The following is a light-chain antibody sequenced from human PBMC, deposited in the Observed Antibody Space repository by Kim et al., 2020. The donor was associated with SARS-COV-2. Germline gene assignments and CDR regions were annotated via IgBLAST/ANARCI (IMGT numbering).Light chain of an antibody. Sequence: DIVMTQSPLSLPVTPGEPASISCRSSQSLLHSYGYNYVDWYLQKPGQSPQLLIYLGSNRASGVPDRFSGSASGTDFTLEISRVEAEDVGIFYCMQALQTPYTFGQGTKLEI. CDR3: MQALQTPYT. J-gene: IGKJ2*01. CDR2: LGS. V-gene: IGKV2-28*01. CDR1: QSLLHSYGYNY.